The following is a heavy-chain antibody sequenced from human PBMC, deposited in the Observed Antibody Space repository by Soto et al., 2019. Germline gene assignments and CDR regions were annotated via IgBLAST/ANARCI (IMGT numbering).Heavy chain of an antibody. D-gene: IGHD7-27*01. CDR3: AKGTSLGYFDY. V-gene: IGHV3-9*01. Sequence: EVQLVGSGGGLVQPGRSLRLSCAASGFTFDDYAMHWVRQAPGKGLEWVSGISWNSGSIGYADSVKGRFTISRDNAKNSLYLQMNSLRAEDTALYYCAKGTSLGYFDYWGQGTLVTVSS. CDR2: ISWNSGSI. J-gene: IGHJ4*02. CDR1: GFTFDDYA.